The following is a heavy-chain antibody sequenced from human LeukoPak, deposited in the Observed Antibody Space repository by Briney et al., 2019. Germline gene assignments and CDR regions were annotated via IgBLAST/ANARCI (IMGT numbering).Heavy chain of an antibody. V-gene: IGHV4-39*07. J-gene: IGHJ3*02. CDR3: ARSKSSRWLQAHDAFDI. Sequence: SETLSLTCTVSGGSISSSSYYWGWIRQPPGKGLEWIGSIYYSGSTYYNPSLKSRVTISVDTSKNQFSLKLSSVTAADTAVYYCARSKSSRWLQAHDAFDIWGQGTMVTVSS. D-gene: IGHD5-24*01. CDR1: GGSISSSSYY. CDR2: IYYSGST.